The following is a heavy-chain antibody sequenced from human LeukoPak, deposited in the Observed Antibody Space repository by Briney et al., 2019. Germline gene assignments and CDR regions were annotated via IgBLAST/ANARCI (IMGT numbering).Heavy chain of an antibody. CDR2: ISGSGGST. V-gene: IGHV3-23*01. D-gene: IGHD6-19*01. J-gene: IGHJ4*02. CDR1: GFTFSSYA. Sequence: GGSLRLSCAASGFTFSSYAMSWVRQAPGKGLEWVSAISGSGGSTYYADSVKGRFTISRDNSKNTPYLQMNSLRAEDTAVYYCAKDLEAVAGTSSFDYWGQGTLVTVSS. CDR3: AKDLEAVAGTSSFDY.